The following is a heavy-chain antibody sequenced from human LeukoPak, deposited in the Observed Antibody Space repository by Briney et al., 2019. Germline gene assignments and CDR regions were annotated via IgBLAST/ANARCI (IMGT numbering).Heavy chain of an antibody. CDR3: AKEGTPQVSTWYDL. CDR1: GFTFSSYG. Sequence: GRSLRLSCVASGFTFSSYGMHWVRQAPGKGLEWVAVISYDGSNKYYADSVKGRFTISRDHSKNTLYLQMNILRTEDTAVYYCAKEGTPQVSTWYDLWGQGTQVIVSS. J-gene: IGHJ5*02. CDR2: ISYDGSNK. V-gene: IGHV3-30*18. D-gene: IGHD3-10*01.